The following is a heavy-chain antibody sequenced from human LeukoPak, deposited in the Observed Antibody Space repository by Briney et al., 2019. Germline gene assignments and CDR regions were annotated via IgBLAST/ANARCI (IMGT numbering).Heavy chain of an antibody. V-gene: IGHV4-4*07. CDR2: ISTSGST. J-gene: IGHJ4*02. Sequence: NPSETLSLTCTVSGGSISSYYWSWIRQPAGQGLEWIGRISTSGSTNYNPSLKSRVTMSVDTSKNQFSLKLSSVTAADTAVYYCAGLWGHLGYWGQGTLVTVSS. CDR3: AGLWGHLGY. D-gene: IGHD3-16*01. CDR1: GGSISSYY.